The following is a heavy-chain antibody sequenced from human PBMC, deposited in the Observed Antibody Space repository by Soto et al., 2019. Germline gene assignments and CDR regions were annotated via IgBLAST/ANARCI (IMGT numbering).Heavy chain of an antibody. J-gene: IGHJ4*02. CDR1: GGTFSSYT. V-gene: IGHV1-69*02. CDR2: IIPILGIA. D-gene: IGHD2-2*01. CDR3: VIVVVPAATRRAVDYFDY. Sequence: QVQLVQSGAEVKKPGSSVKVSCKASGGTFSSYTISWVRQAPGQGLEWMGRIIPILGIANYAQKFQGSVTITADKSTSTAYMELSSLRSEDTAVYYCVIVVVPAATRRAVDYFDYWGQGTLVTVSS.